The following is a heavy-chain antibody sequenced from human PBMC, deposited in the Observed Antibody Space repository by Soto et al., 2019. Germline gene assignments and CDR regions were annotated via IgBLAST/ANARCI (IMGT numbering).Heavy chain of an antibody. J-gene: IGHJ5*02. CDR3: ARDLKQWLVRSRWFDP. V-gene: IGHV1-18*01. CDR2: ISAYNGNT. Sequence: GASVKVSCKDSGYTFTSYGISWVRQAPGQGLEWMGWISAYNGNTNYAQKLQGRVTMTTDTSTSTAYMELRSLRSDDTAVYYCARDLKQWLVRSRWFDPWGQGTLVTVSS. CDR1: GYTFTSYG. D-gene: IGHD6-19*01.